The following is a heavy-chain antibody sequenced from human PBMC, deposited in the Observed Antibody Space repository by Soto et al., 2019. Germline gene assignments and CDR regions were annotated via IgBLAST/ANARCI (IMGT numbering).Heavy chain of an antibody. V-gene: IGHV3-48*01. J-gene: IGHJ3*02. CDR1: GFTFSSYS. Sequence: EVQLVESGGGLVQPGGSLRLSCAASGFTFSSYSMNWVRQAPGMGLEWVSYISSSSSTIYYADSVKGRFTISRDNAXNXXYLQINSLRAEDTAVYYWASLPMVRGVMGPGAFDIWGQGTMVTVSS. CDR2: ISSSSSTI. CDR3: ASLPMVRGVMGPGAFDI. D-gene: IGHD3-10*01.